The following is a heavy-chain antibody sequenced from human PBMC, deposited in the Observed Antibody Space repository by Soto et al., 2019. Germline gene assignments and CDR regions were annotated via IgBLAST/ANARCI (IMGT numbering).Heavy chain of an antibody. CDR3: ARAPNPYSSSSGWFDP. J-gene: IGHJ5*02. D-gene: IGHD6-6*01. V-gene: IGHV1-2*02. CDR1: GYTFTGYY. Sequence: GASVKVSCKASGYTFTGYYTHWVRQAPGQGREWMGWINPNSGGTNYAQKFQGRVTMTRDTSISTAYMELSRLRSDDTAVYYCARAPNPYSSSSGWFDPWGQGTLVTV. CDR2: INPNSGGT.